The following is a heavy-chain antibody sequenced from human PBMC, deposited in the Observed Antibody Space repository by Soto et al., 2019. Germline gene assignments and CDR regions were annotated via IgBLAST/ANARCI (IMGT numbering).Heavy chain of an antibody. CDR3: ARGVSAGVDY. D-gene: IGHD1-26*01. CDR2: MQPSTGRT. V-gene: IGHV1-8*01. J-gene: IGHJ4*02. Sequence: GASVRVSCKASGYSFTSLDINWVRQTAGQGLEWMGWMQPSTGRTGYAQKFQGRVTMTRDTSINTAYMELTTLTSDDTAFYYCARGVSAGVDYWGQGTLVTVSS. CDR1: GYSFTSLD.